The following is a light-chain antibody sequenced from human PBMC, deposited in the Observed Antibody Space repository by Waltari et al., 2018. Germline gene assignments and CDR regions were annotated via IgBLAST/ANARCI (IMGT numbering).Light chain of an antibody. V-gene: IGKV1-5*03. Sequence: DIRMTQSPATLSASVGDRVIITCRATQSISSWLAWFQQKPGKAPKLLIYQASTLESGVPSRFSGSGSGSEFTLTISSLQPDDFATYHCQQYDSYPWTFGQGTKVEVK. CDR2: QAS. CDR1: QSISSW. J-gene: IGKJ1*01. CDR3: QQYDSYPWT.